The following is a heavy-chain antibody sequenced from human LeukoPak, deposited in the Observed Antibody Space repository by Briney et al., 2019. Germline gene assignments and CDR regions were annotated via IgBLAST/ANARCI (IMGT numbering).Heavy chain of an antibody. CDR1: GYTLTELS. V-gene: IGHV1-24*01. Sequence: AASVKVSCKVSGYTLTELSMHWVRQAPGKGLEWMGGFDPEDGETIYAQKLQGRVTMTTDTSTSTAYMELRSLRSDDTAVYYCARAVSIAARGLYWGQGTLVTVSS. J-gene: IGHJ4*02. CDR2: FDPEDGET. CDR3: ARAVSIAARGLY. D-gene: IGHD6-6*01.